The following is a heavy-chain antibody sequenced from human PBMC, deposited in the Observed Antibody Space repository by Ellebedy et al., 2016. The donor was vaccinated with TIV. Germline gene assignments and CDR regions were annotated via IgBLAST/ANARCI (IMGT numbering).Heavy chain of an antibody. J-gene: IGHJ5*02. CDR1: RVSITDPTYY. CDR3: ARHLRYSDWRILDL. D-gene: IGHD3-9*01. Sequence: MPSETLSLTCTVSRVSITDPTYYWAWLRQPPGKGLDWLGTIFHSGTTYKSPALSSRGSMSVDTSRSQFSLDLKSVTAADTAVYYCARHLRYSDWRILDLWGPGILVAVSS. V-gene: IGHV4-39*01. CDR2: IFHSGTT.